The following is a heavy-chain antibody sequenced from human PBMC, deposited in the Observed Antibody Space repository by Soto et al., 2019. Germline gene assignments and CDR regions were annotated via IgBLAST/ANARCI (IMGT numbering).Heavy chain of an antibody. D-gene: IGHD5-18*01. CDR3: AHSGNSYGPYYFDY. CDR1: GFSLSTTGVG. J-gene: IGHJ4*02. CDR2: IYWDDDK. Sequence: QITLKESGPTLVKPTQTLTLTCTFSGFSLSTTGVGVGWIRQPPGKALEWLALIYWDDDKRYSPSLKNRLTITKDTPKNQVVLTMTNMDPVDTATFYCAHSGNSYGPYYFDYWGQGTLVTVSS. V-gene: IGHV2-5*02.